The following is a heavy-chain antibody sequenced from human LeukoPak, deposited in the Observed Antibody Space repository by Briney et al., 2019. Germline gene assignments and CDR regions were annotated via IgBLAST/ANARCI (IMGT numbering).Heavy chain of an antibody. V-gene: IGHV3-53*01. Sequence: GTLSLTCAVSGGSISSNNWWGWVRQAPGKGLEWVSVIYSGGTTYYADSVKGRFTISRDKSNNTLYLQMNSLTAEDTAVYYCAKELNGGQSRGVDYWGQGTLVTVSS. CDR2: IYSGGTT. CDR1: GGSISSNN. D-gene: IGHD2-15*01. J-gene: IGHJ4*02. CDR3: AKELNGGQSRGVDY.